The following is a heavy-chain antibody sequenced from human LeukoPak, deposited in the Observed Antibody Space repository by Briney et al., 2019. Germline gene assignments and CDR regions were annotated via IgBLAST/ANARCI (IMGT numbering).Heavy chain of an antibody. CDR2: IYPDDSDT. V-gene: IGHV5-51*01. CDR3: TRRNGYTYGSAKLYYFDY. CDR1: GYSFPNYW. Sequence: GESLKISCKGSGYSFPNYWIGWVRQMPGKGLEWMGIIYPDDSDTRYSPSFQGQVTISADKSISTAYLQWSSLKASDTAIYYCTRRNGYTYGSAKLYYFDYWGQGTLVTVSS. D-gene: IGHD5-18*01. J-gene: IGHJ4*02.